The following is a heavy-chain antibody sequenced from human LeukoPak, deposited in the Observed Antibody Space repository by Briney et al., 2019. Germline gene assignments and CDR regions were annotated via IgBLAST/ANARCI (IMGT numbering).Heavy chain of an antibody. J-gene: IGHJ5*02. D-gene: IGHD6-13*01. CDR1: GGSISSGSYY. CDR2: IYTSGSS. Sequence: PSETLSLTCTVSGGSISSGSYYWTWIRQPAGKGLELIGRIYTSGSSSYNPSLKSRVTISVDTSKNQFSLKLSSVTAADTAVYYCARATGYSSSSNWFDPWGQGTLVTVSS. CDR3: ARATGYSSSSNWFDP. V-gene: IGHV4-61*02.